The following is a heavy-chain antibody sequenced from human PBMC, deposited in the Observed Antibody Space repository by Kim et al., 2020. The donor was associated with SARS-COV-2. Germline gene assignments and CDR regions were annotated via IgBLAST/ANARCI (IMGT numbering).Heavy chain of an antibody. CDR2: ISDSGDNT. Sequence: GGSLRLSCAASGFTFRTYAMSWVRQTPGRGLEWVSAISDSGDNTYYADSVKGRFPVSRDNSKNTLYLQMNSLRAVDAAVYYCSKDLGYCSSSICYPPYGRDVWGQGTTVTVSS. V-gene: IGHV3-23*01. CDR3: SKDLGYCSSSICYPPYGRDV. D-gene: IGHD2-2*01. J-gene: IGHJ6*02. CDR1: GFTFRTYA.